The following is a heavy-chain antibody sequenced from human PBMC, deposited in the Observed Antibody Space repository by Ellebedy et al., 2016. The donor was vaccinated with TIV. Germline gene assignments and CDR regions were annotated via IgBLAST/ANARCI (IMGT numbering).Heavy chain of an antibody. CDR3: ARDDGSEGALGY. CDR2: MDQEGSKT. CDR1: GFTFSSFW. D-gene: IGHD3-10*01. J-gene: IGHJ4*02. V-gene: IGHV3-7*03. Sequence: GESLKISCAASGFTFSSFWMTWARQVPGKGLEWVANMDQEGSKTNYVGSVKGRFSISRDNAQNSLYLQMNSLRAEDTAMYYCARDDGSEGALGYWGQGTLVTVSS.